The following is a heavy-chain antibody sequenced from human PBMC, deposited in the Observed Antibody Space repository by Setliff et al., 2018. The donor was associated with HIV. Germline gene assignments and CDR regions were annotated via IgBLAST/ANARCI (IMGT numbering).Heavy chain of an antibody. CDR1: VFTFSSYS. CDR2: ISSSSSYI. Sequence: GGSLRLSCAASVFTFSSYSMNWVRQAPGKGLEWVSSISSSSSYIYYADSVKGRFTISRDNAKNSLYLQMNSLRAEDTAVYYCARVPDYGGNPSGNYWGQGTLVTVSS. V-gene: IGHV3-21*01. CDR3: ARVPDYGGNPSGNY. J-gene: IGHJ4*02. D-gene: IGHD4-17*01.